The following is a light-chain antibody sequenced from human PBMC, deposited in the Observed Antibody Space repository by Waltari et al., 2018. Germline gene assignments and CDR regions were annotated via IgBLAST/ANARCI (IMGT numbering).Light chain of an antibody. J-gene: IGLJ2*01. V-gene: IGLV2-14*01. CDR2: DVS. Sequence: QSALTQPASVSGSPGPSITISCTGTSSDVGGYNYVSWYQQHPGKAPKLMIYDVSKRPSWVSNRFSGSESGNTASLTISGLQAEDEADYYCSSYTSSSTLVFGGGTKLTVL. CDR1: SSDVGGYNY. CDR3: SSYTSSSTLV.